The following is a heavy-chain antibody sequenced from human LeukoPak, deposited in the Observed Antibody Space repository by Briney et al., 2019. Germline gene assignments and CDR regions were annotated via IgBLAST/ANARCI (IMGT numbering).Heavy chain of an antibody. Sequence: GRSLRLSCAASGFPFTRYAMSWVRQAAGKGLEWVSGISGSGAGTYYADSVEGRFTISRDNTKNTVYLQMSSLRAEDTALYYCTKEQGTYCRGSRCYGNAFDIWGKGTTVTVSS. J-gene: IGHJ3*02. CDR2: ISGSGAGT. CDR3: TKEQGTYCRGSRCYGNAFDI. V-gene: IGHV3-23*01. CDR1: GFPFTRYA. D-gene: IGHD2-2*01.